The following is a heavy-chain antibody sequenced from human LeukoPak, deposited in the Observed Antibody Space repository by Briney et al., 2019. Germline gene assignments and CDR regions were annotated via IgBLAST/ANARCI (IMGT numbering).Heavy chain of an antibody. Sequence: ASVKVSCKASGYTFAGYYMHWVRQAPGQGLEWMGWINPNSGGTNYAQKFQGRVTMTRDTSISTAYMELSRLRSDDTAVYYCARAHLAAAGTPTSDYWGQGTLVTVSS. J-gene: IGHJ4*02. V-gene: IGHV1-2*02. CDR2: INPNSGGT. CDR1: GYTFAGYY. D-gene: IGHD6-13*01. CDR3: ARAHLAAAGTPTSDY.